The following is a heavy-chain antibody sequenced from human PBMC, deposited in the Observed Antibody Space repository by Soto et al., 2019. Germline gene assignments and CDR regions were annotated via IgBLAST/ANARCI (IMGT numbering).Heavy chain of an antibody. CDR1: GYTFTSYG. D-gene: IGHD3-3*01. Sequence: QVQLVQSGAEVKKPGASVKVSCKASGYTFTSYGISWVRQAPGPGLEWMGWISAYNGNTNYAQKLQGRVTMTTHKSTSTAYMELRSLRSDDTAVYYCARDMLWEYYEFWSGHEYWGQGTLVTVSS. J-gene: IGHJ4*02. V-gene: IGHV1-18*01. CDR3: ARDMLWEYYEFWSGHEY. CDR2: ISAYNGNT.